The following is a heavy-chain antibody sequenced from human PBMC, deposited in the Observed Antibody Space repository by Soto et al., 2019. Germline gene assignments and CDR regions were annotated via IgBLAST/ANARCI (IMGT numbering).Heavy chain of an antibody. D-gene: IGHD3-3*02. J-gene: IGHJ6*02. Sequence: KTSETLSLTCTVSGGSISSYYWSWIRQPPGKGLEWIGYIYYSGSTNYNPSLKSRVTISVDTSKNQFSLKLSSVTAADTAVYYCARVLAAYYYYGMDVWGQGTTVTVSS. CDR1: GGSISSYY. CDR3: ARVLAAYYYYGMDV. CDR2: IYYSGST. V-gene: IGHV4-59*01.